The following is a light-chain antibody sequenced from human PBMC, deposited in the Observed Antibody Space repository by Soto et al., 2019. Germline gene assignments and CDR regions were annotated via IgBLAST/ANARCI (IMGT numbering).Light chain of an antibody. V-gene: IGLV1-47*01. CDR1: SSNIGSSY. J-gene: IGLJ2*01. Sequence: QSVLTQPPSAFGTPGQRVTMSCSGSSSNIGSSYVYWYQQLPRTAPKLLLYRDNQRPSGVPDRFSDSKSGTSASLTISGLRSDDEADYYCAAWDDTLSGVVFGGGTKLTVL. CDR2: RDN. CDR3: AAWDDTLSGVV.